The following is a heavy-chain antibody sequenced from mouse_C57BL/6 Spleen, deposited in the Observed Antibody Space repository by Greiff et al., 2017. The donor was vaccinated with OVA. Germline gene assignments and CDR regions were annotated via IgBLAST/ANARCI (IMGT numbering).Heavy chain of an antibody. CDR2: IDPFDSET. Sequence: QVQLQQPGAELVRPGSSVKLSCKASGYTFTSYWMHWVKQRPIQGLEWIGNIDPFDSETHYNQKFKDKATLTVDKSSSTAYMQLSSLTSEDSAVYYCARLGRAWYFDVWGTGTTVTVSS. CDR1: GYTFTSYW. J-gene: IGHJ1*03. V-gene: IGHV1-52*01. D-gene: IGHD4-1*01. CDR3: ARLGRAWYFDV.